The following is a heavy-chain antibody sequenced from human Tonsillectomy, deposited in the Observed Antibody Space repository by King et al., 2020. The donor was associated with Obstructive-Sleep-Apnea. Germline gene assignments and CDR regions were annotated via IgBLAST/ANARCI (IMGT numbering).Heavy chain of an antibody. V-gene: IGHV7-4-1*02. CDR1: GYTXTTYA. J-gene: IGHJ4*02. Sequence: QLVQSGSELKKPGASVKVSCKASGYTXTTYAMNWVRQAPGQGLEWMGXINTXXGNPTYXQGXTGRFVFSLDTXVSTAYLQISNLKAEDTAVYYCAREXXIDYXXXGTLXX. CDR3: AREXXIDY. CDR2: INTXXGNP.